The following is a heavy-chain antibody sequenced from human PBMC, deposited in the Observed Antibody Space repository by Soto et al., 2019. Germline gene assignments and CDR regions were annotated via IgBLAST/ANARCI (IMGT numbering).Heavy chain of an antibody. D-gene: IGHD3-3*01. Sequence: RASVKVSCKASGYTFTGYYMHWVRQAPGQGLEWMGWINPNSGGTNYAQKFQGWVTMTRDTSISTAYMELSRLRSDDTAVYYCARVDFWSGYPVLSSWGQGTLVTVSS. V-gene: IGHV1-2*04. J-gene: IGHJ5*02. CDR1: GYTFTGYY. CDR2: INPNSGGT. CDR3: ARVDFWSGYPVLSS.